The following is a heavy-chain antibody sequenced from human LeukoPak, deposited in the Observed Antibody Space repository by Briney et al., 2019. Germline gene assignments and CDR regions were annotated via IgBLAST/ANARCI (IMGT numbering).Heavy chain of an antibody. CDR3: AREYCSGGSCYGWFDP. J-gene: IGHJ5*02. CDR1: GYTFTGHY. Sequence: ASVTVSCKSSGYTFTGHYLYWVRQAPGQGLEWMGRINPNSGGTNYAQKFQGRVTMTRDTSISTAYMELSRLRSDDTAVYYCAREYCSGGSCYGWFDPWGQGTLVTVSS. CDR2: INPNSGGT. D-gene: IGHD2-15*01. V-gene: IGHV1-2*06.